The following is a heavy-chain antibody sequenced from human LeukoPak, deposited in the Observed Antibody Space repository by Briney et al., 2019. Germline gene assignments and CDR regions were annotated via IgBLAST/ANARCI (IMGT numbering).Heavy chain of an antibody. Sequence: SETLSLTCTVSGGSISNYYWSWIRQPPGKGLEWIGYIYYSGSTNYNPSLKSRVTISVDTSKNQFSLKLSSVTAADTAVYYCASGSYSYYYMDVWGKGTTVTVSS. CDR1: GGSISNYY. V-gene: IGHV4-59*01. J-gene: IGHJ6*03. CDR2: IYYSGST. CDR3: ASGSYSYYYMDV. D-gene: IGHD1-26*01.